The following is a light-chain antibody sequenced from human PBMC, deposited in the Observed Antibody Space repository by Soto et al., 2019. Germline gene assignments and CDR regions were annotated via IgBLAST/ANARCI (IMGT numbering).Light chain of an antibody. J-gene: IGLJ2*01. CDR1: SSNFGAGFD. CDR3: QSYDSSLFVV. V-gene: IGLV1-40*01. Sequence: QSVLTQPPSVSGAPGQSVTISCTGSSSNFGAGFDVPWYQQLPGKAPKFLIYGNHNRPSGVPDRFSGSKSGTSASLVITGLLGEDEGDYYCQSYDSSLFVVFGGGTQLTVL. CDR2: GNH.